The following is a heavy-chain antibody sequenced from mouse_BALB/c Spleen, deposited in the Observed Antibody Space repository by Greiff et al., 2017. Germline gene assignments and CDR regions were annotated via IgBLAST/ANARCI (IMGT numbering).Heavy chain of an antibody. Sequence: EVKLVESGGGLVQPGGSRKLSCAASGFTFSSFGMHWVRQAPEKGLEWVAYISSGSSTIYYADTVKGRFTISRDNPKNNLFLQMTSLRSEDTAMYYCARGWLLHRFDYWGQGTTLTVSS. CDR3: ARGWLLHRFDY. CDR2: ISSGSSTI. V-gene: IGHV5-17*02. D-gene: IGHD2-3*01. CDR1: GFTFSSFG. J-gene: IGHJ2*01.